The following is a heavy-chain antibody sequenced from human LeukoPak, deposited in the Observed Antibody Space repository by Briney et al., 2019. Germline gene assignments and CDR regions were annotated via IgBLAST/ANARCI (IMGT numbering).Heavy chain of an antibody. Sequence: SVKVSCKASGGTFSSYAISWLRQAPGQGLEWMGGIIPIFGTANYAQKFQGRVTITTDESTSTAYMELSSLRSEDTAAYYCANAVRVDNWNYRYWGQGTLVTVSS. CDR2: IIPIFGTA. V-gene: IGHV1-69*05. CDR1: GGTFSSYA. D-gene: IGHD1-7*01. J-gene: IGHJ4*02. CDR3: ANAVRVDNWNYRY.